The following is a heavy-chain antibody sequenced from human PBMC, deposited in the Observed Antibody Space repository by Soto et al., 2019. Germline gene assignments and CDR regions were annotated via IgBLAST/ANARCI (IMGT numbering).Heavy chain of an antibody. J-gene: IGHJ6*03. V-gene: IGHV4-39*01. CDR1: GGSISSSSYY. CDR3: ARPLRESLGLFYGTHYMDV. D-gene: IGHD3-10*01. CDR2: IYYSGST. Sequence: TSETLSLTCTVSGGSISSSSYYWGWIRQPPGKGLEWIGSIYYSGSTYYNPSLKSRVTISVDTSKNQFSLKLSSVTAADTAVYYCARPLRESLGLFYGTHYMDVWGKGTTVTVSS.